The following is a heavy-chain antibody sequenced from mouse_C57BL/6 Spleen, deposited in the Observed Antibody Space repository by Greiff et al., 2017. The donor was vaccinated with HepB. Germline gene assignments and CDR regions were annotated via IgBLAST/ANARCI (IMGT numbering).Heavy chain of an antibody. J-gene: IGHJ4*01. Sequence: EVQVVESGPGMVKPSQSLSLTCTVTGYSITSGYDWHWIRHFPGNKLEWMGYISYSGSTNYNPSLKSRISITHDTSKNHFFLKLNSVTTEDTATYYCARGGGNPSYAMDYWGQGTSVTVSS. V-gene: IGHV3-1*01. CDR3: ARGGGNPSYAMDY. CDR2: ISYSGST. D-gene: IGHD2-1*01. CDR1: GYSITSGYD.